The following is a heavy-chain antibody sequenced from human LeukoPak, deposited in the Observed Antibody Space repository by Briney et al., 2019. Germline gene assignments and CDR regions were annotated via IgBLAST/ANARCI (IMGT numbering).Heavy chain of an antibody. Sequence: SETLSLTCTVSGGSISSYYWTWIRQPPGKGLEWIGYIYHSGTSTYSPSLKSRVTISVDKSKNQFSLKLSSVTAADTAIYYCARHLDTSSRDWYVDLWGRGALVTVSS. J-gene: IGHJ2*01. CDR3: ARHLDTSSRDWYVDL. CDR2: IYHSGTS. CDR1: GGSISSYY. D-gene: IGHD6-6*01. V-gene: IGHV4-59*08.